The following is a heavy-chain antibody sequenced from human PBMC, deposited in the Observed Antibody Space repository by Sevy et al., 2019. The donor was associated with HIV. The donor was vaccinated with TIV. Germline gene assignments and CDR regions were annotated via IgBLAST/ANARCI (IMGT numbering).Heavy chain of an antibody. J-gene: IGHJ4*02. V-gene: IGHV2-5*02. CDR2: IYWDDDY. D-gene: IGHD3-22*01. CDR1: GFSLSTSGVG. CDR3: AYVRLYDSSGYYTGGSTRFDY. Sequence: SGPTLVKPTQTLTLTCTFSGFSLSTSGVGVGWIRQPPGKALEWLALIYWDDDYRYSPSLKSRLTITKDTSKNQVVLTRSNMDAVDTATYYWAYVRLYDSSGYYTGGSTRFDYWGQGTLVTVSS.